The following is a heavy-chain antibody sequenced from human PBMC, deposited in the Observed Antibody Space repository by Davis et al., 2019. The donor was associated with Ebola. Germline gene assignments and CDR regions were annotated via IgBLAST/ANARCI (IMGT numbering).Heavy chain of an antibody. CDR3: ARLNLVGKYQLQNRWFDP. J-gene: IGHJ5*02. CDR1: GGSISSYY. Sequence: SETLSLTCTVSGGSISSYYWSWIRQPAGKGLEWIGYIYYSGSTTYNPSLRSRVTISVDTSKNQFSLKLSSVTAADTAVYYCARLNLVGKYQLQNRWFDPWGQGTLVTVSS. V-gene: IGHV4-59*08. CDR2: IYYSGST. D-gene: IGHD2-2*01.